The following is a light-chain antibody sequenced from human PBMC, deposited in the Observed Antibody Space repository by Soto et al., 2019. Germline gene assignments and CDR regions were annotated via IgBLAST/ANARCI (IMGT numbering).Light chain of an antibody. CDR3: HQYGTSPPT. J-gene: IGKJ4*01. V-gene: IGKV3-20*01. CDR1: QSVSSSY. CDR2: GAS. Sequence: EIVLTQSPGTLSLSPGERATLSCRASQSVSSSYLAWYQQKTGQAPRLLIYGASTRATRIPDRFSGSGSGTVFTLTISRVEPEDFAVYHCHQYGTSPPTFGGGTKVEIK.